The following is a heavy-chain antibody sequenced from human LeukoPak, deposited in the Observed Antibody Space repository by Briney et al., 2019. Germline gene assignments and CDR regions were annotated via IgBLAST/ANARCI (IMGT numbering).Heavy chain of an antibody. V-gene: IGHV3-74*01. CDR3: ARGGSYGWDAFDM. D-gene: IGHD3-10*01. CDR2: IDSGGSST. J-gene: IGHJ3*02. CDR1: GFTFSSNW. Sequence: GGSLRLSCAASGFTFSSNWMHWVRHAPGKGLVWVSRIDSGGSSTNYADSVKGRFTIPRDNAKNTLSLQMNSLRAEDTAVYYCARGGSYGWDAFDMWGQGTMVTVSS.